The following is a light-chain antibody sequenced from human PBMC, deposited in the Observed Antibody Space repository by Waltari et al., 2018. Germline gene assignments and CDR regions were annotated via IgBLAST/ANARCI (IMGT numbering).Light chain of an antibody. V-gene: IGLV1-51*01. CDR2: DTT. J-gene: IGLJ2*01. CDR1: NSNIGQGG. Sequence: QSVLTQPPSVSAAPGQQVTGSCSGSNSNIGQGGVAWYQQVQGTAPQLVLYDTTTRPSGIPARFSGSRSGTSATLDITGLQTGDEADYYCGTWDSSLSIVIFGGATKVTVL. CDR3: GTWDSSLSIVI.